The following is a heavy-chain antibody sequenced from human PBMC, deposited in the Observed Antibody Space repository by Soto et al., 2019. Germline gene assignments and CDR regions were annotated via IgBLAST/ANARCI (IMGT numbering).Heavy chain of an antibody. D-gene: IGHD6-13*01. CDR3: AREGSSSSHTYYYGMDV. Sequence: SVKVSCKASGGTFSSYAISWVRQSPGQGLEWMGGIIPIFGTANYAQKFQGRVTITADESTSTAYMELSSLRSEDTAVYYCAREGSSSSHTYYYGMDVWGQGTTVTVSS. CDR2: IIPIFGTA. J-gene: IGHJ6*02. CDR1: GGTFSSYA. V-gene: IGHV1-69*13.